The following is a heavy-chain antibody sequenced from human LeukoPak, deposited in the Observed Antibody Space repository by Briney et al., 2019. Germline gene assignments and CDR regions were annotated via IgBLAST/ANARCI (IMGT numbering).Heavy chain of an antibody. D-gene: IGHD5-18*01. J-gene: IGHJ3*02. CDR2: IYSGGST. Sequence: PGGSLRLSCAASGFTFSSYWMTWVRQAPGKGLEWVSVIYSGGSTYYADSVKGRFTISRDNSKNTLYLQMNSLRAEDTAVYYCARARGYSYGYLHDAFDIWGQGTMVTVSS. CDR1: GFTFSSYW. CDR3: ARARGYSYGYLHDAFDI. V-gene: IGHV3-66*01.